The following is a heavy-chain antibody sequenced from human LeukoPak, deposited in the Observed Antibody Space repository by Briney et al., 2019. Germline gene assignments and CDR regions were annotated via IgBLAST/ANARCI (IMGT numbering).Heavy chain of an antibody. V-gene: IGHV3-9*01. CDR2: ISWNSGSI. Sequence: QPGRSLRLSCAASGFTFDDYAMHWVRQAPGKGLEWVSGISWNSGSIGYADSVKGRFTISRDDAKNSLYLQMNSLRAEDTALYYCAKDIRAVAGRGYYFDYWGQGTLVTVSS. CDR3: AKDIRAVAGRGYYFDY. J-gene: IGHJ4*02. D-gene: IGHD6-19*01. CDR1: GFTFDDYA.